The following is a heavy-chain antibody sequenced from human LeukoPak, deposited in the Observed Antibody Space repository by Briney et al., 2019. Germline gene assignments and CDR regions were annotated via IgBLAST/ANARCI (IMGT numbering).Heavy chain of an antibody. CDR1: GGSISSSSYY. CDR3: ARLGLRYFDCCYFDY. Sequence: PSETLSLTCTVSGGSISSSSYYWGWLRQPPGKGLEWIGSIYYSGSTYYNPSLKSRVTISVDTSKNQFSLKLSSVTAADTAVYYCARLGLRYFDCCYFDYWGQGTLVTVSS. D-gene: IGHD3-9*01. J-gene: IGHJ4*02. CDR2: IYYSGST. V-gene: IGHV4-39*01.